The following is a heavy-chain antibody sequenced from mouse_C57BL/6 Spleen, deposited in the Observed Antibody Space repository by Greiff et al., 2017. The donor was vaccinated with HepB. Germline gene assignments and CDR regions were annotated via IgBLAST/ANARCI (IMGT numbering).Heavy chain of an antibody. D-gene: IGHD2-1*01. CDR2: IDPSDSYT. Sequence: QVQLQQSGAELVMPGASVKLSCKASGYTFTSYWMHWVKQRPGQGLEWIGEIDPSDSYTNYNQKFKGKSTLTVDKSSSTAYMQLSSLTSEDSAVYYCARRGGNYDYAMDYWGQGTSVTVSS. CDR3: ARRGGNYDYAMDY. J-gene: IGHJ4*01. CDR1: GYTFTSYW. V-gene: IGHV1-69*01.